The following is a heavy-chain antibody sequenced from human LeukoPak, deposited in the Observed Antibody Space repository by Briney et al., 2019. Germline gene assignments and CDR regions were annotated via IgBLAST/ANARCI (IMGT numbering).Heavy chain of an antibody. CDR3: SRDHVAAFDY. CDR2: INAGGSST. D-gene: IGHD6-13*01. V-gene: IGHV3-74*01. CDR1: GFTFSSYW. J-gene: IGHJ4*02. Sequence: GGSLRPSCAASGFTFSSYWMHWVRQAPGKGLVWVSRINAGGSSTNYADSVKGRFTISRDNAKNTLYLQMNSLRAEDTAVYYCSRDHVAAFDYWGQGTLVTVSS.